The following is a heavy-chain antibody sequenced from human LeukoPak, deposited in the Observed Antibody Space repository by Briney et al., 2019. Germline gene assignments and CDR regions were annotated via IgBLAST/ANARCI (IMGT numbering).Heavy chain of an antibody. V-gene: IGHV4-61*08. D-gene: IGHD3-22*01. CDR2: ISYSGNT. CDR3: ARGVGSGYTDY. Sequence: SETLSLTCTVSGASISGSGFYWGWIRQPPGKGLEWIGFISYSGNTNYNPSLKSRVTISLDTSKNQFSLKLISVTAADTAVYYCARGVGSGYTDYWGQGALVTVSS. J-gene: IGHJ4*02. CDR1: GASISGSGFY.